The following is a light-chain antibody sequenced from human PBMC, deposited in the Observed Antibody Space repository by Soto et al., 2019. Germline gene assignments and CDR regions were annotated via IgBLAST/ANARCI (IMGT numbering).Light chain of an antibody. J-gene: IGKJ2*01. Sequence: EVGLTQSPGTLSLSPGERATLSCRASQSLTTSQLAWYQQKPGQAPRVLIYGASKRATGIPDRFSGSGSGTDFSLTISRLEPEDFAVYYCQQYDNVPQTSGEGTKVDIK. CDR2: GAS. CDR3: QQYDNVPQT. CDR1: QSLTTSQ. V-gene: IGKV3-20*01.